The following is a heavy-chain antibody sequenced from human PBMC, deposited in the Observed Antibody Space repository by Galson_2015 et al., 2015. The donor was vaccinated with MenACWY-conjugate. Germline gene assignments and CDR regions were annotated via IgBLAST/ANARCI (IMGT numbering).Heavy chain of an antibody. CDR2: ISGGGGST. CDR3: AKDLRTIFQLVFDV. V-gene: IGHV3-23*01. J-gene: IGHJ4*02. CDR1: GFRFGDYA. D-gene: IGHD2-15*01. Sequence: SLRLSCAGSGFRFGDYAMTWARQAPGKGLEWISTISGGGGSTYYADSVKGRFTISRDNSKDTLFLQMTSLRADDTAIYYCAKDLRTIFQLVFDVWGQGTLVTVSS.